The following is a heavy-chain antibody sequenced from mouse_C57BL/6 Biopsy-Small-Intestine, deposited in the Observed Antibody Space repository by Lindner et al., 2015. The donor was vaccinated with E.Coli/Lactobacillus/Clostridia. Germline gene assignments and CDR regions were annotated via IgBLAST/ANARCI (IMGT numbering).Heavy chain of an antibody. Sequence: VQLQESGAELVRPGTSVKVSCKASGYAFTNYLIEWVKQRPGQGLEWIGVINPGSGGTNYNEKFMAKATLTADKSSSTAYMQLSSLTSEDSAVYFCARKGLLRYFDYWGQGTTLTVSS. D-gene: IGHD1-1*01. CDR1: GYAFTNYL. J-gene: IGHJ2*01. V-gene: IGHV1-54*01. CDR3: ARKGLLRYFDY. CDR2: INPGSGGT.